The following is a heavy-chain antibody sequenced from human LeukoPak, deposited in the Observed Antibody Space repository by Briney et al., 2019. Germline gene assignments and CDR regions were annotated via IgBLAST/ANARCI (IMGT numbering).Heavy chain of an antibody. V-gene: IGHV4-34*01. CDR2: INHSGST. CDR3: ARGPRIAVAGRRSWFDP. CDR1: GGSFSGYY. D-gene: IGHD6-19*01. J-gene: IGHJ5*02. Sequence: KPSETLSLTCAVYGGSFSGYYWNWIRQPPGKGLEWIGEINHSGSTSHNPSLKSRVTISVDTSKNQFSLKLSSVTAADTAVYYCARGPRIAVAGRRSWFDPWGQGTLVSVSS.